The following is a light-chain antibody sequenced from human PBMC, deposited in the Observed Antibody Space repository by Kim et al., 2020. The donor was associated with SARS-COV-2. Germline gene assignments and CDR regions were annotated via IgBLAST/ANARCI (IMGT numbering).Light chain of an antibody. J-gene: IGKJ2*02. CDR2: WAS. Sequence: RATITCKSSQSLLYTNGKNYLSWYQKKPGQPPQLFISWASTRESGVPDRFSGSGSGTDFTLTINTLQAEDAAMYYCHQYYSTLVSTFGQGTKLEIK. V-gene: IGKV4-1*01. CDR3: HQYYSTLVST. CDR1: QSLLYTNGKNY.